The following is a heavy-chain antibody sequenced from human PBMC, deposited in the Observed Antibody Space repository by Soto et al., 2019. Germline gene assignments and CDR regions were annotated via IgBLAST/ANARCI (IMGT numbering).Heavy chain of an antibody. CDR2: ISAYNGNT. CDR3: ARDSVAGSLSWSGP. Sequence: GASVKVSCKASGYTFTSYGISWVRQAPGQGLEWMGWISAYNGNTNYAQKLQGRVTMTTDSSTSTAYMELRSLRSDDTAVYYCARDSVAGSLSWSGPWGQGTLVTVSS. D-gene: IGHD6-19*01. J-gene: IGHJ5*02. CDR1: GYTFTSYG. V-gene: IGHV1-18*01.